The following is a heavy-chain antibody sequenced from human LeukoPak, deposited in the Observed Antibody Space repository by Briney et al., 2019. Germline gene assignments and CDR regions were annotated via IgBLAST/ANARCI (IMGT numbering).Heavy chain of an antibody. CDR2: IYSDGST. V-gene: IGHV3-66*01. J-gene: IGHJ5*02. CDR3: ARAIHGAT. CDR1: GFTVSRDY. D-gene: IGHD3-10*01. Sequence: PGGSLRLSCAASGFTVSRDYMSWVRQAPGKGLEWISFIYSDGSTFYTESVKGRFTISRDNSKNTLYLQMNSLRAEDTAVYYCARAIHGATWGQGTLVTVSS.